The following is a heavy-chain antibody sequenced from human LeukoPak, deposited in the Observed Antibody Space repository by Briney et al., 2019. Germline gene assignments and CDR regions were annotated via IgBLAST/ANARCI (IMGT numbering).Heavy chain of an antibody. CDR1: GFTFNTYA. CDR2: ISGSGLIT. CDR3: ANRGVDYYGSGNWFDP. D-gene: IGHD3-10*01. J-gene: IGHJ5*02. Sequence: GGSLRLSCAASGFTFNTYAMSWVRQAPGKGLEWVSTISGSGLITYYAESVKGRFTISRDNPKNTLYLQMNSLRAEDTAVYYCANRGVDYYGSGNWFDPWGQGTLVTVSS. V-gene: IGHV3-23*01.